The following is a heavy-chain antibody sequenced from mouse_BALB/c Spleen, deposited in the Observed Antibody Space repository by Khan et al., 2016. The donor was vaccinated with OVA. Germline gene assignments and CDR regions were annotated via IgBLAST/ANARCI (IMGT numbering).Heavy chain of an antibody. D-gene: IGHD1-1*01. V-gene: IGHV1-7*01. CDR2: INPSTGYT. CDR3: ARRGLRLDFDY. CDR1: GYTFINYW. Sequence: QVQLQQSGAELAKPGASVKMSCKASGYTFINYWILWVKQRPGQGLEWIGYINPSTGYTEYNQNLKDKATLTSDKSSSTAYMQLSSLASEGSAVYYCARRGLRLDFDYWGQGTTLTVSS. J-gene: IGHJ2*01.